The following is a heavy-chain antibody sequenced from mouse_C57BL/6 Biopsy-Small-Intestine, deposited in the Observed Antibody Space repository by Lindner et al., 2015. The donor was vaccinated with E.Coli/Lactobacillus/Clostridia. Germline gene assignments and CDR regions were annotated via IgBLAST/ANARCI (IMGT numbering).Heavy chain of an antibody. CDR1: GFNIKDYY. CDR2: IDPEDGET. CDR3: AGVFAY. Sequence: VQLQESGAELVKPGASVKLSCTASGFNIKDYYIHWVRQRTGQGLEWLGRIDPEDGETEYAPKFQDKVSLTTDTSSNTAYLQFSGLTPEDTAVYYCAGVFAYWGQGTLVTVSA. J-gene: IGHJ3*01. V-gene: IGHV14-2*01.